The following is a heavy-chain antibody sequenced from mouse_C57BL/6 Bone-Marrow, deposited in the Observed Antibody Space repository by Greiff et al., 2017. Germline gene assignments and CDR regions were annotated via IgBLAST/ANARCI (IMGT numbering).Heavy chain of an antibody. D-gene: IGHD1-1*01. V-gene: IGHV1-39*01. CDR3: ARNTTVVDGFDY. CDR2: INPNDGTT. J-gene: IGHJ2*01. CDR1: GYTFTDYN. Sequence: VQLQQSGPELVKPGASVKISCKASGYTFTDYNMHWVKQSNGKSLEWIGVINPNDGTTSYTQKFKGKATLTVAQSSNTAYMQLSSLTSEDSAVXYCARNTTVVDGFDYWGQGTTLTVSS.